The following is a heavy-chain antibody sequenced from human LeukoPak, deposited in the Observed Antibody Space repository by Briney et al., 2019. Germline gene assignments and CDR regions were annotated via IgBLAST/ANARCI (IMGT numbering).Heavy chain of an antibody. CDR2: IKSKTDGGTT. D-gene: IGHD3-10*01. J-gene: IGHJ4*02. V-gene: IGHV3-15*01. CDR1: GFTLSSHW. Sequence: GGSLRLSCAASGFTLSSHWMHWVRQAPGKGLEWVGRIKSKTDGGTTDYAAPVKGRFTISRDDSKNTLYMQMNSLKTEDTAVYYCTTDFNYGSGKSSPDYWGQGTLVTVSS. CDR3: TTDFNYGSGKSSPDY.